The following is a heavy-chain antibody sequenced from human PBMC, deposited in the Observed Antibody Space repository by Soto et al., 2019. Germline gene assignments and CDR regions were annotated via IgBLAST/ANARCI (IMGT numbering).Heavy chain of an antibody. D-gene: IGHD3-22*01. J-gene: IGHJ4*02. CDR3: ARGASGYYDSSGYYSPYYFDC. CDR1: GGSISSGGYY. CDR2: IYYIGST. V-gene: IGHV4-31*03. Sequence: SETLSLTCTVSGGSISSGGYYWNWIRQHPGKGLEWIGYIYYIGSTYYNPSLKSRVTISLDTSKNQFSLKLSSVTAADTAVYYCARGASGYYDSSGYYSPYYFDCWGQGTLVTVSS.